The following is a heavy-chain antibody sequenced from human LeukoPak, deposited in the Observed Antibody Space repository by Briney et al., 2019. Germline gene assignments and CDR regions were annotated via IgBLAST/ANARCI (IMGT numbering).Heavy chain of an antibody. CDR2: INPNSGGT. Sequence: GASVTVSFTASGYTFTVYYMHWVRQAPGQGLEWLGWINPNSGGTNYAQKFQGRVTMTRDTSISTAYMELSRLRSDDTAVYYCARDQFPKGSGSHYPYYYYYGMDVWGQGTTVTVSS. J-gene: IGHJ6*02. V-gene: IGHV1-2*02. CDR3: ARDQFPKGSGSHYPYYYYYGMDV. CDR1: GYTFTVYY. D-gene: IGHD3-10*01.